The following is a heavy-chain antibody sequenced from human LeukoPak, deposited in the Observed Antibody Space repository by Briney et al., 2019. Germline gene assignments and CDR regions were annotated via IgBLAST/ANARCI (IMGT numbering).Heavy chain of an antibody. D-gene: IGHD1-26*01. J-gene: IGHJ4*02. CDR2: IYYSGST. CDR3: ARDRDLGLFDY. V-gene: IGHV4-59*01. Sequence: SETLSLTCTVSGGSISSYYWSWIRQPPGKGLEWIGYIYYSGSTNYNPSLKSRVTISVGTSKNQFSLKLSSVTAADTAVYYCARDRDLGLFDYWGQGTLVTVSS. CDR1: GGSISSYY.